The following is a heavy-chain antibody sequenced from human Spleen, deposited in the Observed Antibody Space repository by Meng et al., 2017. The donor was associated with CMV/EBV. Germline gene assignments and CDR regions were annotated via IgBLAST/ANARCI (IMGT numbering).Heavy chain of an antibody. J-gene: IGHJ6*02. CDR1: GYSISSGYY. V-gene: IGHV4-38-2*02. CDR2: IYHSGST. Sequence: SETLSLTCTVSGYSISSGYYWGWIRQPPGKGLEWIGSIYHSGSTYYNPSLKSRVTISVDTSKNQFSLKLSSVTAADTAVYYCARDKGELLLDLSYYYYGMDVWGQGTTVTVSS. D-gene: IGHD1-26*01. CDR3: ARDKGELLLDLSYYYYGMDV.